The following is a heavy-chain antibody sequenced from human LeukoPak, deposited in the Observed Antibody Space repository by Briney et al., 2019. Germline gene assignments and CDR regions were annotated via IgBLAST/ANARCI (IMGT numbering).Heavy chain of an antibody. D-gene: IGHD6-19*01. Sequence: GASVKVSCKASGYTFTDYYMYWVRQAPGQGLEWMGWINPKSGDTKYAQKFQGWVTMTRDTSINTAYMEVNRLKSDDTAVYYCARVWSTAVTGWNWFDPWGQGTLVTVSS. CDR3: ARVWSTAVTGWNWFDP. CDR1: GYTFTDYY. J-gene: IGHJ5*02. V-gene: IGHV1-2*04. CDR2: INPKSGDT.